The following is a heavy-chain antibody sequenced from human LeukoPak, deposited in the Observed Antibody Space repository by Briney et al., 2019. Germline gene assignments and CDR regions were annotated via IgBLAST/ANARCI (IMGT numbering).Heavy chain of an antibody. J-gene: IGHJ5*02. CDR2: IYYSGST. CDR1: GGSISSSSYY. D-gene: IGHD2-15*01. V-gene: IGHV4-39*07. Sequence: SETLSLTCTVSGGSISSSSYYWGWIRQPPGKGLEWIGSIYYSGSTYYNPSLKSRVTISVDTSKNQFSLKLSSVTAADTAVYYCARDQIYCSGGSCYSGITNWFDPWGQGTLVTVSS. CDR3: ARDQIYCSGGSCYSGITNWFDP.